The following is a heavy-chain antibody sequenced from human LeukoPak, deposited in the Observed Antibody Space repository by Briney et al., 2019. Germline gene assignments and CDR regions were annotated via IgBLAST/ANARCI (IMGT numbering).Heavy chain of an antibody. V-gene: IGHV3-9*01. CDR1: GFTFTTYG. CDR3: AISTDRGPDTGNDY. J-gene: IGHJ4*02. D-gene: IGHD3-10*01. Sequence: GGSLRLSCAASGFTFTTYGMHWVRQAPGKGLEWVSGISWNSGSIGYADSVKGRFTISRDNAKNSLYLQMNSLRAEDTALYYCAISTDRGPDTGNDYWGQGTLVTVSS. CDR2: ISWNSGSI.